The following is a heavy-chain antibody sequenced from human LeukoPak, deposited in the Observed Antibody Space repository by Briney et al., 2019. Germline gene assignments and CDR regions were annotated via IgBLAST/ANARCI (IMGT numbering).Heavy chain of an antibody. V-gene: IGHV3-30*03. CDR1: GFTFSNYG. CDR3: ARGGRTTWHGMDV. J-gene: IGHJ6*02. CDR2: ISHDGSNN. D-gene: IGHD4-17*01. Sequence: GGSLRLSCAASGFTFSNYGMHWVRQAPGKGLEWVVVISHDGSNNNYADSVKGRFTISRDNSKNTLYLQMNSLRAEDTAVYYCARGGRTTWHGMDVWGQGTTVTVSS.